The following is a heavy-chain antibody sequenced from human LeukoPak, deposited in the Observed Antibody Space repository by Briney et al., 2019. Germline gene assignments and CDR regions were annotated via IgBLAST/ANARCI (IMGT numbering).Heavy chain of an antibody. V-gene: IGHV1-24*01. CDR2: LNPNDGET. Sequence: GASVRLSCTVSGYTLSELSIHWVRQAPGKGLEWVGGLNPNDGETIYAQTFQGRVIMTEDTSTDTAYMELSRLRSEDTAVFYCAASFLRFCPDFDYWGQGTLVTVSS. J-gene: IGHJ4*02. CDR3: AASFLRFCPDFDY. D-gene: IGHD3-3*01. CDR1: GYTLSELS.